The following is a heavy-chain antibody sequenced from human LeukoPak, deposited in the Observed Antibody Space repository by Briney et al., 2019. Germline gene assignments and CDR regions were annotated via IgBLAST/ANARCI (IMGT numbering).Heavy chain of an antibody. CDR3: AKDERNWNYNLASQTYD. CDR2: INKDGSIT. V-gene: IGHV3-74*01. J-gene: IGHJ4*02. D-gene: IGHD1-7*01. CDR1: GFTFSNYW. Sequence: GGSLRLSCVASGFTFSNYWMHWVRQVPGKGPEWVSRINKDGSITNFADSVKGRFTISRDNAKNTVYLQMNSLRVEDTAVYYCAKDERNWNYNLASQTYDWGQGTLVTVSS.